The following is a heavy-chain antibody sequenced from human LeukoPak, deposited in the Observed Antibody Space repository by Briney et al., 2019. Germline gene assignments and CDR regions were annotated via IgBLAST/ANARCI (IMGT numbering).Heavy chain of an antibody. V-gene: IGHV3-30*19. J-gene: IGHJ3*02. D-gene: IGHD4-17*01. CDR3: AREGTTVTTKYRRAFDI. CDR2: ISYDGSNK. CDR1: GFTFSSYG. Sequence: QSGGSLRLSCAASGFTFSSYGMHWVRQAPGKGLEWVAVISYDGSNKYYADSVKGRFTISRDNSKNTLYLQMNSLRAEDTAVYYCAREGTTVTTKYRRAFDIWGQGTMVTVSS.